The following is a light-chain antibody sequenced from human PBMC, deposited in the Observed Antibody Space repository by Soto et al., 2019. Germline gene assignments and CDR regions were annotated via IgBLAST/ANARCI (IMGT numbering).Light chain of an antibody. Sequence: EIVMTQSPATLSVSPGERATLSCRASQSVSSDLAWYHQKPGQAPRLLIYGASTRATGIPARFSGSGSGTEFTLTINSLQSEDFAVYYCQQYNNWPRTFGQGTKLDI. CDR2: GAS. CDR3: QQYNNWPRT. J-gene: IGKJ1*01. V-gene: IGKV3-15*01. CDR1: QSVSSD.